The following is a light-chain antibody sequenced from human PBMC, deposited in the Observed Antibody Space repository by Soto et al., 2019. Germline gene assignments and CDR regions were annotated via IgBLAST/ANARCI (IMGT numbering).Light chain of an antibody. CDR3: QTWGTGIQV. Sequence: QPVLTQTPSASASLGASVKLTCTLGSGHSSYAIAWHQQQPEKGPRYLMKLNSDGSHSKGDGIPDRFSGSSSGDERYLTISSLQSEDEADYYCQTWGTGIQVFGGGTKLTVL. V-gene: IGLV4-69*01. CDR2: LNSDGSH. CDR1: SGHSSYA. J-gene: IGLJ2*01.